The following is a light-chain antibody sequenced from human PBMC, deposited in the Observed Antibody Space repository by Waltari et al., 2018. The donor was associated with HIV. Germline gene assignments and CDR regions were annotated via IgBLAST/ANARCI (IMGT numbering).Light chain of an antibody. V-gene: IGLV1-44*01. CDR1: SSNHGSNT. CDR2: SNN. CDR3: AAWDDSLNGVV. Sequence: QSVLTQPPSASGTPGPRVPSACSGSSSNHGSNTGNWYQQLPGTAPKLLIYSNNQRPSGVPDRVSGSKSGTSASLAISGLQSEDEADYYCAAWDDSLNGVVFGGGTKLTVL. J-gene: IGLJ2*01.